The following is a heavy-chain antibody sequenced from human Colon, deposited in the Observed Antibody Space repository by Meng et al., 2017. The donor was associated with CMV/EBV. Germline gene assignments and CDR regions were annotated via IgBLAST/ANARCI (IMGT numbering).Heavy chain of an antibody. J-gene: IGHJ4*02. CDR3: ARDKGTGAFDY. CDR2: ISYDGSKK. D-gene: IGHD3/OR15-3a*01. CDR1: GFTFSSYA. V-gene: IGHV3-30*04. Sequence: LSCVVSGFTFSSYAMHWVRQAPGKGLEWVAFISYDGSKKKYADSVTGRFTISRDTPKDTLYLEVNSLKTDDTAIYYCARDKGTGAFDYWGQGSLVTVSS.